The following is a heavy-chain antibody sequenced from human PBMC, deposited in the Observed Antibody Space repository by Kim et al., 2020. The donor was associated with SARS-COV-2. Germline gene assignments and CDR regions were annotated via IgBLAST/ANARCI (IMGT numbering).Heavy chain of an antibody. D-gene: IGHD3-3*01. CDR2: VFYSGAT. Sequence: SETLSLTCTVPGGSISTSSYYWGWIRQPPGKGLEWIGTVFYSGATHYNPSLQSRVTISMDTSQNSFSLKHSSGTAADTAIYCCARHHDFWNGYHIDTWG. V-gene: IGHV4-39*01. CDR1: GGSISTSSYY. J-gene: IGHJ5*01. CDR3: ARHHDFWNGYHIDT.